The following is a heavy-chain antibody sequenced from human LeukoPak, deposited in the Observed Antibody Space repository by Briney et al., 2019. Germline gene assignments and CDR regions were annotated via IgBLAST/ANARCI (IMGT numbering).Heavy chain of an antibody. D-gene: IGHD6-13*01. CDR1: GGSFSGYY. CDR3: ARGPDPYSSSWYWFDP. J-gene: IGHJ5*02. V-gene: IGHV4-34*01. CDR2: INHSGST. Sequence: SETLSLTCAVYGGSFSGYYWSWIRQPLGKGLEWIGEINHSGSTNYNPSLKSRVTISVDTSKNQFSLKLSSVTAADTAVYYCARGPDPYSSSWYWFDPWGQGTLVTVSS.